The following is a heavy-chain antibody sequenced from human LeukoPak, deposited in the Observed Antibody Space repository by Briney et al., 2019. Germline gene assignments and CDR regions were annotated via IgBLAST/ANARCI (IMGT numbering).Heavy chain of an antibody. CDR3: ARDSRMLMTIGPVGAGYYPYHGMDV. CDR1: GGSISTYN. D-gene: IGHD1-26*01. CDR2: ILLIGAS. Sequence: PESLSLTCAVPGGSISTYNWCWIRPPPGEGREWSGYILLIGASDYTAYLKSRVTISFATSKKKFSLKLNSVAVEHTAVYYCARDSRMLMTIGPVGAGYYPYHGMDVGGQGTTVTV. J-gene: IGHJ6*02. V-gene: IGHV4-59*01.